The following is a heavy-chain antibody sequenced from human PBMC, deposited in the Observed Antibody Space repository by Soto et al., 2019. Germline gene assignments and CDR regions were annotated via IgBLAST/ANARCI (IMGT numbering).Heavy chain of an antibody. CDR2: ISWNSGSI. CDR3: AKDSSPHIVVVVAATDSPHGMDV. CDR1: GFTLEDYA. Sequence: GGSLRLSCAASGFTLEDYAMHWVRQAPGKGLEWVSGISWNSGSIGYADSVKGRFTISRDNAKNSLYLQMNSLRAEDTALYYCAKDSSPHIVVVVAATDSPHGMDVWGQGTTVTVSS. V-gene: IGHV3-9*01. D-gene: IGHD2-15*01. J-gene: IGHJ6*02.